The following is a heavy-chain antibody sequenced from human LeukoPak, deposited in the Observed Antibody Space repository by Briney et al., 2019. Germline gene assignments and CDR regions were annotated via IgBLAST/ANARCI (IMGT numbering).Heavy chain of an antibody. CDR3: ARDKYGDYAKYGMDV. Sequence: ASVKVSCKASGYTFTSYAMHWVRQAPGQRLEWMGWINAGNGNTKYSQKFQGRVTITRDTSTSTAYMELRSLRSDDTAVYYCARDKYGDYAKYGMDVWGQGTTVTVSS. CDR2: INAGNGNT. CDR1: GYTFTSYA. V-gene: IGHV1-3*01. D-gene: IGHD4-17*01. J-gene: IGHJ6*02.